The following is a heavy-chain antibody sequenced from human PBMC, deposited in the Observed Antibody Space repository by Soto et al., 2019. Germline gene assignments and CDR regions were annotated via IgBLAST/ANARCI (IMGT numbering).Heavy chain of an antibody. V-gene: IGHV1-46*03. CDR3: ARGPYNWNLPYYYYYYYMDV. Sequence: ASVKVSCKASGYTFTIYYMHWVRQAPGQGLEWMGIINPSGGSTSYAQKFQGRVTMTRDTPTSTVYMELSSLRSEDTAVYYCARGPYNWNLPYYYYYYYMDVWGKGTTVTVSS. CDR1: GYTFTIYY. CDR2: INPSGGST. D-gene: IGHD1-20*01. J-gene: IGHJ6*03.